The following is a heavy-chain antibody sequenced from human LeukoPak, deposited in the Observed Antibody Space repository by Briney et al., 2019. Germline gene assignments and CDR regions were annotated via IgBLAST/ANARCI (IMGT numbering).Heavy chain of an antibody. V-gene: IGHV3-23*01. CDR2: ISGSGGST. Sequence: GGSLRLSCAASGFTFSSYAMSWVRQAPGKGLEWVSAISGSGGSTYYADSVKGRFTISRDNSKNTPYLQMNSLRAEDTAVYYCAKDIRAFCGGDCYSFDPWGQGTLVTVSS. CDR3: AKDIRAFCGGDCYSFDP. J-gene: IGHJ5*02. D-gene: IGHD2-21*02. CDR1: GFTFSSYA.